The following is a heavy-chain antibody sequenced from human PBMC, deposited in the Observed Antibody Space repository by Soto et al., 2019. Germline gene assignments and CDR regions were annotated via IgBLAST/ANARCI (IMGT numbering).Heavy chain of an antibody. Sequence: QLQLQESGSGLLKPSQTLSLTCAVSGGSVSSGGFSWSWIRQPPGKGLEWIGYIYHTASTSYNPSLKSRVTISLDRSKNQFSLRLTSVTAADTAVYYCARGKYDFWSGSQSGGWFDPWGQGTLVTVSS. CDR1: GGSVSSGGFS. J-gene: IGHJ5*02. D-gene: IGHD3-3*01. V-gene: IGHV4-30-2*01. CDR3: ARGKYDFWSGSQSGGWFDP. CDR2: IYHTAST.